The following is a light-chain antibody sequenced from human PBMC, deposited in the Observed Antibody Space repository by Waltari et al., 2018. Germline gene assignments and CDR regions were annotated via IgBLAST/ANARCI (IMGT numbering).Light chain of an antibody. V-gene: IGKV3-15*01. CDR3: QQYNNWPPIT. Sequence: EIVMTQSPATLSVSPGERATLSCRASQSVNLNLAWYQQKLCQAPRLLIYGASTRAAGIPARFSGSGSGTEFTLTISSLQSEDFAVYYCQQYNNWPPITFGQGTRLEIK. J-gene: IGKJ5*01. CDR1: QSVNLN. CDR2: GAS.